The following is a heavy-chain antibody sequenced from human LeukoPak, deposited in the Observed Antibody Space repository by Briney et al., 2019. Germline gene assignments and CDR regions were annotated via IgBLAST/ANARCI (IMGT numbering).Heavy chain of an antibody. CDR3: LNGRHSSGWHHIDY. CDR1: GYTFTDYY. D-gene: IGHD6-19*01. V-gene: IGHV1-69-2*01. Sequence: GASVKVSCKASGYTFTDYYMHWVQQAPGKGLEWMGLVDPEDGETIYAEKFQGRVTITADTSTDTAYMELSSLRSEDTAVYYCLNGRHSSGWHHIDYWGQGTLVTVSS. CDR2: VDPEDGET. J-gene: IGHJ4*02.